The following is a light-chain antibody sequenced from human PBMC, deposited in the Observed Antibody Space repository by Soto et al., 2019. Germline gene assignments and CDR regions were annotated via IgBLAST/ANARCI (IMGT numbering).Light chain of an antibody. V-gene: IGKV3-15*01. Sequence: EIVLTQSPCTLSWSPGERATLSCRASQSVRDRYLAWYQQKPGQAPSLLIYDTSTRATGVPARFSGSRSGTEFTLTINSLQSEDFAIYYCQPYNNWPLTFGGGTKVDIK. CDR1: QSVRDRY. CDR3: QPYNNWPLT. J-gene: IGKJ4*01. CDR2: DTS.